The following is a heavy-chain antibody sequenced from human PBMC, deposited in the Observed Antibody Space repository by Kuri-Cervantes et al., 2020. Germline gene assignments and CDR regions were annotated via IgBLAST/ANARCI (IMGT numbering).Heavy chain of an antibody. CDR3: ARDLNYGEYYYYYYGMDV. J-gene: IGHJ6*02. V-gene: IGHV3-30*03. Sequence: GGSLRLSCAASGFTFSSYGMHWVRQAPGKGLEWVAVISYDGSNKYYADSVKGRFTISRDNSKNTLYLQMNSLRAEDTAVYYCARDLNYGEYYYYYYGMDVWGQGTTVTDSS. CDR1: GFTFSSYG. D-gene: IGHD4/OR15-4a*01. CDR2: ISYDGSNK.